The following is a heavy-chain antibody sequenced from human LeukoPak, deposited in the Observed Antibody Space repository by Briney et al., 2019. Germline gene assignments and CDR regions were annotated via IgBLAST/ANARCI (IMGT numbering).Heavy chain of an antibody. CDR2: ISSSSSYI. J-gene: IGHJ4*02. V-gene: IGHV3-21*01. CDR1: GFTFSSYS. CDR3: ARGCLDY. Sequence: GGTLTLSCAASGFTFSSYSMNWVRQAPGKGLEWVSYISSSSSYIYYADSAKSQFTISRDNANTSVYLQMNSLRAEDRAVYYCARGCLDYWGQGTLVTVSS.